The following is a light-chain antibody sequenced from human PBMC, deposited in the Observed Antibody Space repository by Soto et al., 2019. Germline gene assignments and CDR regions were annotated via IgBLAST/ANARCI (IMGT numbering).Light chain of an antibody. CDR3: QQRSNWPRWT. V-gene: IGKV3-11*01. CDR2: DAS. CDR1: QSVSSY. Sequence: DIVLTQSPGTLSLSPGERATLSCRASQSVSSYLAWYQQKPGQAPRLLIYDASNRATGIPARFSGSGSGTDFTLTISSLEPEDFAVYYCQQRSNWPRWTFGQGTKVEIK. J-gene: IGKJ1*01.